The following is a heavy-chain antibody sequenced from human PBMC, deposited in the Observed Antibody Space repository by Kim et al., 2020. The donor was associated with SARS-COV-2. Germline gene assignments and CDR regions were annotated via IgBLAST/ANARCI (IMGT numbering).Heavy chain of an antibody. J-gene: IGHJ4*02. V-gene: IGHV1-3*01. CDR3: AREAVAGSFDY. Sequence: NTRYAQKFQASVSITRDTSATTAYLELSGLRSEDTAVYYCAREAVAGSFDYWGQGTLVTVSS. CDR2: NT. D-gene: IGHD6-19*01.